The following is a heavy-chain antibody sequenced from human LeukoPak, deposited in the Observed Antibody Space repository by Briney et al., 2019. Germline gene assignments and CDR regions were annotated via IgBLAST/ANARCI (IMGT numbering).Heavy chain of an antibody. CDR2: INPNSGGT. Sequence: GASVKVCCKASGYTFTGYYMHWVRQAPGQGLEWMGWINPNSGGTNYAQKFQGRVTMTRDTSITTAYMELSRLRSDDTAVYYCARGKSSGWKIDYWGQGTLVTVSS. V-gene: IGHV1-2*02. D-gene: IGHD6-19*01. CDR1: GYTFTGYY. J-gene: IGHJ4*02. CDR3: ARGKSSGWKIDY.